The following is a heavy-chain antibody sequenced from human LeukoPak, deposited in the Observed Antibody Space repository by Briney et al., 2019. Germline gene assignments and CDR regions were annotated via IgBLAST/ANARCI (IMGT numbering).Heavy chain of an antibody. CDR3: AKLFAATDS. D-gene: IGHD2-15*01. Sequence: GRSLRLSCAASGFTFSSYAMHWVRQAPGKGLEWVAVISYDGSNKYYADSVKGRFTISRDNSKNTLYLHMNSLRAEDTAIYYCAKLFAATDSWGQGTLVTVSS. J-gene: IGHJ4*02. CDR1: GFTFSSYA. CDR2: ISYDGSNK. V-gene: IGHV3-30-3*02.